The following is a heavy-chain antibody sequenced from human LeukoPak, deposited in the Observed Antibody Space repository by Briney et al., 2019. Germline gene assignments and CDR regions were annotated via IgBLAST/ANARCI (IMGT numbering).Heavy chain of an antibody. J-gene: IGHJ2*01. V-gene: IGHV3-23*01. D-gene: IGHD4/OR15-4a*01. CDR3: AKLWSYYWYFDL. CDR2: ISGSGGST. CDR1: GFTFSSYA. Sequence: PGGSLRLSCAASGFTFSSYAMSWVRQAPGKGLEWVSAISGSGGSTYYADSVRGRFTISRDNSKNTLYLQMNSLRAEDTAVYYCAKLWSYYWYFDLWGRGTLVTVSS.